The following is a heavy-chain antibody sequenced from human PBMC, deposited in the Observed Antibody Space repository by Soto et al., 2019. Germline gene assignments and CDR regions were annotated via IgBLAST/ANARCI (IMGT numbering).Heavy chain of an antibody. Sequence: TSETLSLTCTVSGGSISSYYWSWIRQPPGKGLEWIGYIYYSGSTNYNPSLKSRVTISVDTSKNQFSLKLSSVTAADTAVYYCARGARYYDSSGYFPPGYFQHWGQGTLVTVSS. CDR2: IYYSGST. CDR1: GGSISSYY. CDR3: ARGARYYDSSGYFPPGYFQH. J-gene: IGHJ1*01. V-gene: IGHV4-59*08. D-gene: IGHD3-22*01.